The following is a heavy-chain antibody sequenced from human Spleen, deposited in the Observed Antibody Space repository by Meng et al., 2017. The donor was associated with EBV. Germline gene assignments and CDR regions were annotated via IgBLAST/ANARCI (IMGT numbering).Heavy chain of an antibody. D-gene: IGHD3-16*01. J-gene: IGHJ4*02. Sequence: GQLQESGPGLVKPSGTLSLTCNVSDGSISSNNWWNWVRQPPGKGLEWIGEIYHTGSTNYNPSLKSRVTISLDKSKNQFSLKLTSVTAADTAVYYCARLWAGTLDWGQGTLVTVSS. CDR2: IYHTGST. CDR3: ARLWAGTLD. CDR1: DGSISSNNW. V-gene: IGHV4-4*02.